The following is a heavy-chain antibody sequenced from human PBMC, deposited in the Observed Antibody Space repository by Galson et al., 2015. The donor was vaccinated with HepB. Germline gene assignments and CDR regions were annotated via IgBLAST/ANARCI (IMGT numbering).Heavy chain of an antibody. V-gene: IGHV1-69*13. CDR1: GGTFSSYA. CDR2: IIPIFGTA. J-gene: IGHJ6*02. CDR3: ARDGASGRPKHRYYYYYGMDV. Sequence: SVKVSCKASGGTFSSYAISWVRQAPGQGLEWMGGIIPIFGTANYAQKFQGRVTITADESTSTAYMELSSLRSEDTAVYYCARDGASGRPKHRYYYYYGMDVWGQGTTVTVSS. D-gene: IGHD1-26*01.